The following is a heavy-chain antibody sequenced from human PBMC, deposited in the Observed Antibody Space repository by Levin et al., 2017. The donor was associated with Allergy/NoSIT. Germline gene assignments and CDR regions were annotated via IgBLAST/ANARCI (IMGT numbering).Heavy chain of an antibody. CDR2: IEEDGSAK. CDR1: GFTYNSYW. Sequence: GESLKISCAASGFTYNSYWMSWVRQAPGKGLEWVANIEEDGSAKYYVDSVKGRVSISRDNAKNSLYLQMNSLRVEDTAVYYCARQLYYSDGDYYFDLWGRGTLVTVSS. J-gene: IGHJ2*01. CDR3: ARQLYYSDGDYYFDL. D-gene: IGHD3-22*01. V-gene: IGHV3-7*01.